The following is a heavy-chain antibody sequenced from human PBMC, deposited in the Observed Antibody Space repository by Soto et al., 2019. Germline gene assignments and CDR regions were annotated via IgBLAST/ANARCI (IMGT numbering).Heavy chain of an antibody. D-gene: IGHD3-10*01. CDR3: ARSYYYGSGSRYYFDY. J-gene: IGHJ4*02. CDR2: IIPIFGTA. V-gene: IGHV1-69*13. Sequence: SVKVSCKASGGTFSSYAISWVRQAPGQGLEWMGGIIPIFGTANYAQKFQGRVTITADESTSTAYMELSSLRSEDTAVYYCARSYYYGSGSRYYFDYWGQGTLVTVSS. CDR1: GGTFSSYA.